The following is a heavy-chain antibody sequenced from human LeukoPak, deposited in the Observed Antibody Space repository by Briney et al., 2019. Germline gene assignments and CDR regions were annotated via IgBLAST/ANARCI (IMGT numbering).Heavy chain of an antibody. CDR1: GGSVSSGSYY. D-gene: IGHD1-26*01. CDR3: AREMLQWELLTGLHYYGMDV. J-gene: IGHJ6*02. Sequence: SETLSLTCTVSGGSVSSGSYYWSWIRQPPGKGLEWIGYIYYSGSTNYNPSLKSRVTISVDTSKNQFSLKLSSVTAADTAAYYCAREMLQWELLTGLHYYGMDVWGQGTTVTVSS. V-gene: IGHV4-61*01. CDR2: IYYSGST.